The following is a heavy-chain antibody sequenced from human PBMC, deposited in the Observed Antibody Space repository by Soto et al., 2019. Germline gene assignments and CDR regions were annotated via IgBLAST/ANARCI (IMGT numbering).Heavy chain of an antibody. CDR3: AHRRVTGDFHY. CDR1: GFSLTTNGVG. V-gene: IGHV2-5*02. D-gene: IGHD3-10*01. CDR2: IFWDDDK. Sequence: QITLKESGPTLVNPTQTLTLTCTFSGFSLTTNGVGVGWIRQPPGKALEWLALIFWDDDKRDSPSLKSRLTITKDTSKNQVVLTMTNMDPVDTGTYYCAHRRVTGDFHYWGQGTLVTVSS. J-gene: IGHJ4*02.